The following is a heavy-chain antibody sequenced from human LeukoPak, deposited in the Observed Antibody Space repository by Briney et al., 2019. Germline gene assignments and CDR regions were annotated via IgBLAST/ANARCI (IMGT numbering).Heavy chain of an antibody. CDR2: IYPGGNT. D-gene: IGHD3-3*02. Sequence: KPSESLSITCSVSFFSIDTGYYWGWIRQTPGKGLQWIGNIYPGGNTYYNPSLKSRVRISVDTSRNQFSLSLASVTAVDTAVYYCARSISSMRNWFDPWGQGTLVSVSS. J-gene: IGHJ5*02. CDR1: FFSIDTGYY. CDR3: ARSISSMRNWFDP. V-gene: IGHV4-38-2*01.